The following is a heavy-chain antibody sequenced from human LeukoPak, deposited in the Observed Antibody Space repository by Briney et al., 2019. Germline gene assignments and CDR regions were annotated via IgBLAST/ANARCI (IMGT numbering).Heavy chain of an antibody. J-gene: IGHJ4*02. CDR1: GGSISSGGYS. D-gene: IGHD6-13*01. Sequence: SETLSLTCAVSGGSISSGGYSWSWIRQPPGKGLKWIGYIYYSGSTNYNPSLKSRVTISVDTSKNQFSLKLSSVTAADTAVYYCARGIAAAGTDYWGQGTLVTVSS. CDR2: IYYSGST. V-gene: IGHV4-61*08. CDR3: ARGIAAAGTDY.